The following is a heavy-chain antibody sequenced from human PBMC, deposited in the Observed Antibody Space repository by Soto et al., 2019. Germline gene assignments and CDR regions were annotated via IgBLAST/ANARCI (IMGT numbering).Heavy chain of an antibody. Sequence: QVQLVESGGGVVQPGRSLRLSCAASGFTFSSYAMHWVRQAPGKGLEWVAVISYDGSNKYYADSVKGRFTISRDKSKNTLYLRLNSLRAEDTAVYYCAREGDYDFWSGLNYYYYGMDVWGQGTTVTVSS. D-gene: IGHD3-3*01. V-gene: IGHV3-30-3*01. CDR1: GFTFSSYA. CDR3: AREGDYDFWSGLNYYYYGMDV. CDR2: ISYDGSNK. J-gene: IGHJ6*02.